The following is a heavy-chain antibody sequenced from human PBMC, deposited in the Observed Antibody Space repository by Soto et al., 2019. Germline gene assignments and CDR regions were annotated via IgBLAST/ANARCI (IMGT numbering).Heavy chain of an antibody. D-gene: IGHD2-15*01. CDR1: GYTFTSYY. J-gene: IGHJ4*02. CDR2: INPSGGST. V-gene: IGHV1-46*01. CDR3: AIHITSCSGGICYSQRPGNNVDY. Sequence: ASVKVSCKASGYTFTSYYMHWVRQAPGQGLEWMGIINPSGGSTSYAQKFQGRVTMTRDTSTSTVYMELSSLRSENTAVYYCAIHITSCSGGICYSQRPGNNVDYRGQGTLVTVSS.